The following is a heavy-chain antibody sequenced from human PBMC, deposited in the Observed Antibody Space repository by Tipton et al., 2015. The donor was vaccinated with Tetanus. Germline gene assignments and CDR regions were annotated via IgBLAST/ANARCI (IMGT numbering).Heavy chain of an antibody. D-gene: IGHD3-10*01. J-gene: IGHJ4*02. CDR3: AKDLLNGYYTSGSSVTFDC. Sequence: SLRLSCAGSGFTFSNYAMSWVRQAPGKGLEWVSAIRGSGGGAYYADSVKGRFTISGDNSKNTLYVQMNSLRAEDTAVYFCAKDLLNGYYTSGSSVTFDCWGQGTLVTVSS. CDR2: IRGSGGGA. V-gene: IGHV3-23*01. CDR1: GFTFSNYA.